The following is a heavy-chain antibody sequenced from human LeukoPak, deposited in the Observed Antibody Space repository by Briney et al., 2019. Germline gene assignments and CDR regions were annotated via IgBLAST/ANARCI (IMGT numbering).Heavy chain of an antibody. Sequence: PGGSLRLSCAASGFTFSSYSMNWVRQAPGKGLEWVSSISSSSSYIYYADSVKGRFTISRDNAKNSLYLQMNSLRAEDTAVYYCATLWFGESDTHYYYGMDVWGQGTTVTVSS. D-gene: IGHD3-10*01. CDR3: ATLWFGESDTHYYYGMDV. CDR2: ISSSSSYI. CDR1: GFTFSSYS. J-gene: IGHJ6*02. V-gene: IGHV3-21*01.